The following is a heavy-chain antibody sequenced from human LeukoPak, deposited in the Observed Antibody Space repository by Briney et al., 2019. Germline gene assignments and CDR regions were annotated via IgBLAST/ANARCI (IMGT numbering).Heavy chain of an antibody. CDR2: IFTSGIT. D-gene: IGHD3-10*01. V-gene: IGHV4-4*07. J-gene: IGHJ6*03. CDR3: ARESSGTYYNPLGYMDV. Sequence: SETLSLTCTVSGGSLSLYYWNWIRQPAGKGLEWIGRIFTSGITNHNPSLKSRVTMSVDTSKSQFSLNLSSVTAADTAVCYCARESSGTYYNPLGYMDVWGKGTTVTVSS. CDR1: GGSLSLYY.